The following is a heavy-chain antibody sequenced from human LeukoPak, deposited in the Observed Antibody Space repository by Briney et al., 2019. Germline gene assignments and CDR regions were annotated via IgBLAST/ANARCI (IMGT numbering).Heavy chain of an antibody. CDR2: INWNGGST. D-gene: IGHD3-22*01. J-gene: IGHJ4*02. CDR3: AKVVYYDTHYFDY. CDR1: GFTFDDYG. Sequence: GGSLRLSCAASGFTFDDYGMSWVRQAPGKGLEWVSGINWNGGSTGYADSVKGRFTISRDNAKNSLYLQMNSLRAEDTAVYYCAKVVYYDTHYFDYWGQGTLVTVSS. V-gene: IGHV3-20*04.